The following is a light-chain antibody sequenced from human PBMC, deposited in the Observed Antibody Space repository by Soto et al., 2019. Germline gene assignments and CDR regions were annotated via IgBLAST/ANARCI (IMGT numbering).Light chain of an antibody. CDR1: RSVSTS. J-gene: IGKJ1*01. Sequence: IQMTQSPSTLSASVGDRVTITCRASRSVSTSLAWYQKKPGKAPKLLIYDASSLDSGVPARFSGSGSGTEFTLTVSSLQPDDFATYYCQQYDDYSWKTFGQGTKVDIK. CDR3: QQYDDYSWKT. V-gene: IGKV1-5*01. CDR2: DAS.